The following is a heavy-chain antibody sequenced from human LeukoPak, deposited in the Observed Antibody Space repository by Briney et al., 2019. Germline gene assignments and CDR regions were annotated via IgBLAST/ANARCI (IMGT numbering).Heavy chain of an antibody. D-gene: IGHD1-26*01. CDR3: ARDRGGLVGATYWFDY. CDR1: GYTFTSYG. CDR2: ISAYNGNT. J-gene: IGHJ4*02. V-gene: IGHV1-18*01. Sequence: GASVKVSCKASGYTFTSYGISWVRQAPGQGLEWMGWISAYNGNTNYAQKLQGRVTMTTDTSTSTAYMEPRSLRSDDTAVYYCARDRGGLVGATYWFDYWGQGTLVTVSS.